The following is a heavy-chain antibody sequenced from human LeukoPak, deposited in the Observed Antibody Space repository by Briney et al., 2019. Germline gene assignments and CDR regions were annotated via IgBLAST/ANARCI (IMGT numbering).Heavy chain of an antibody. J-gene: IGHJ4*02. CDR3: ARFEQWLVRGDY. V-gene: IGHV3-30-3*01. CDR1: GFTLSSYA. CDR2: ISYDGSNK. Sequence: PGGSLRLSCAASGFTLSSYAMHWVRQAPGKGLEWVAVISYDGSNKYYADSVKGRFTISGDNSKNTLYLQMNSLRAEDTAVYYCARFEQWLVRGDYWGQGTLVTVSS. D-gene: IGHD6-19*01.